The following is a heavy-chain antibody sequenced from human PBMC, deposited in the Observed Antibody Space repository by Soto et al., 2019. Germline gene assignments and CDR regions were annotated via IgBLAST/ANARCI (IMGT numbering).Heavy chain of an antibody. CDR3: ATAPWNNAY. J-gene: IGHJ4*02. CDR2: ISGSGGET. D-gene: IGHD1-1*01. Sequence: GGSLRLSCAASGFTFNIYEMNWVRQAPGKGLEWVSYISGSGGETYYADSVKGRFTVSRNNAKNSLFLQMNNLRVEDTAVYYCATAPWNNAYCGQGTLVTVSS. CDR1: GFTFNIYE. V-gene: IGHV3-48*03.